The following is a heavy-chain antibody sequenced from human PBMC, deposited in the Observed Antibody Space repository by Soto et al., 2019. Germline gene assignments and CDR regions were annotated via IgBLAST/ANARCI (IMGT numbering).Heavy chain of an antibody. CDR1: GYTFTTYG. V-gene: IGHV1-18*04. J-gene: IGHJ4*02. CDR2: ISAYNGNT. D-gene: IGHD3-16*01. Sequence: GASVKVSCKTSGYTFTTYGVSWVRQAPGQGLEWMAWISAYNGNTNYAQKFRDRVSMTTDTSTTTAYMEPRSLRSDDTAVYYCVRDLGEGYGFSLDYWGQGTLVTVSS. CDR3: VRDLGEGYGFSLDY.